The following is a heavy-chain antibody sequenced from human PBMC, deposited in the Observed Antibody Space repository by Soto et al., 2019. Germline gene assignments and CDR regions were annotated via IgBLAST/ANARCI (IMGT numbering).Heavy chain of an antibody. J-gene: IGHJ4*02. D-gene: IGHD1-26*01. V-gene: IGHV3-33*01. Sequence: VQLVESGGGVVQPGRSLRLSCAACGFTFSSYGMHCVRQAPGKGLEWVAVIWYDGSNRYYADSVKGRVTLSSDNSKNTLDLQMNSLRAQDTAVYYCARLMSGGDCFDYWGQGTLVTVSS. CDR2: IWYDGSNR. CDR3: ARLMSGGDCFDY. CDR1: GFTFSSYG.